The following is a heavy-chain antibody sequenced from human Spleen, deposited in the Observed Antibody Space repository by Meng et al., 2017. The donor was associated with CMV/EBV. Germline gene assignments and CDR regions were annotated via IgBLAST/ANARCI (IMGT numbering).Heavy chain of an antibody. D-gene: IGHD6-6*01. CDR1: GYTFTEYH. V-gene: IGHV1-2*02. Sequence: SGYTFTEYHMHWVRQAPGQGLEWMGWINPKSGGTNYAQKFQGRVTMTRDTSINTAYMELSRLRSDDTAVYYCARGIAARPSLWYFDLWGRGTLVTVSS. J-gene: IGHJ2*01. CDR3: ARGIAARPSLWYFDL. CDR2: INPKSGGT.